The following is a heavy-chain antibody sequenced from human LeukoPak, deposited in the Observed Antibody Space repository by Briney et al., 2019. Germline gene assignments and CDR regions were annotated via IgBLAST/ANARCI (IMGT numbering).Heavy chain of an antibody. CDR3: ARGSDYTWGG. CDR2: VHHTGRT. D-gene: IGHD3-10*01. Sequence: AETLSLTCVVSGGSIRDSFEHYRSGARQPPGEGFEWIAEVHHTGRTIYSPSFAGRVPISPDTSKTQSSLQLTSVPAAETAVYYCARGSDYTWGGWGQGNLVTVSS. J-gene: IGHJ4*01. CDR1: GGSIRDSFEHY. V-gene: IGHV4-4*02.